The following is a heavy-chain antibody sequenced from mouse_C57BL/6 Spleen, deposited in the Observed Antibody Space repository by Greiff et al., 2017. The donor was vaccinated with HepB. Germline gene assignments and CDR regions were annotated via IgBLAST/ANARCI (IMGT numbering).Heavy chain of an antibody. CDR1: GFSFNTYA. Sequence: EVKLVESGGGLVQPKGSLKLSCAASGFSFNTYAMNWVRQAPGKGLEWVARIRSKSNNYATYYADSVKDRFTISRDDSESMLYLQMNNLKTEDTAMYYCVRRTDDYDGGFAYWGQGTLVTVSA. D-gene: IGHD2-4*01. CDR3: VRRTDDYDGGFAY. CDR2: IRSKSNNYAT. V-gene: IGHV10-1*01. J-gene: IGHJ3*01.